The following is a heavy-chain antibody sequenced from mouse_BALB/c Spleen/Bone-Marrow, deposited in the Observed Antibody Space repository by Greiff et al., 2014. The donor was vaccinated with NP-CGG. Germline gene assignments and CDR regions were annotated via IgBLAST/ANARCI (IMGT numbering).Heavy chain of an antibody. Sequence: QVQLKQSGPGLVAPSQSLSTTCTVSGFSLTNYGVHWVRQPPGKGLEWLGVIWADGSTNYNSALMSRLSIGKDNSKSQVFFKMNSLQTDDTAMYYCARITTATGAMDYWGQGTSVTVSS. J-gene: IGHJ4*01. D-gene: IGHD1-2*01. CDR1: GFSLTNYG. V-gene: IGHV2-9*02. CDR2: IWADGST. CDR3: ARITTATGAMDY.